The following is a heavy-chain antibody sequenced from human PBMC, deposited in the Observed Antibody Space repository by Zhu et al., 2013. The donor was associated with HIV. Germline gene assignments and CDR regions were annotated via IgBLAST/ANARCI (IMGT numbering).Heavy chain of an antibody. CDR2: ISTYNGDT. V-gene: IGHV1-18*01. D-gene: IGHD3-22*01. J-gene: IGHJ4*02. CDR3: ARGGGSSGYYHFFPGDNFDY. CDR1: GYTFTSYT. Sequence: QVQLVQSGAEVKKPGASVKVSCKASGYTFTSYTISWVRQAPGQGLEWMGWISTYNGDTDYSQKVQGRVTMTTDTSTSTAYMELRSLRSDDTAVYYCARGGGSSGYYHFFPGDNFDYWGQGTLVTVSS.